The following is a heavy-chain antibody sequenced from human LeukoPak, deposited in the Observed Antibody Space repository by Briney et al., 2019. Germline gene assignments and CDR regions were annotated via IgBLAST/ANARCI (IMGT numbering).Heavy chain of an antibody. CDR2: IYYSGST. CDR1: GGSISSDH. J-gene: IGHJ4*02. V-gene: IGHV4-30-4*01. Sequence: PSETLSLTCTVSGGSISSDHWNWIRQPPGKGLEWIGYIYYSGSTYYNPSLKSRVTISVDTSKNQFSLRLTSVTAADTAVYYCARGNYYVDYWGQGTLVTVSS. CDR3: ARGNYYVDY.